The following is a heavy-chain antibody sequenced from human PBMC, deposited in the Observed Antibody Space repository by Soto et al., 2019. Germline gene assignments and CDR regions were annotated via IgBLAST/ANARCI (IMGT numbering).Heavy chain of an antibody. CDR2: IIPIFGTA. V-gene: IGHV1-69*06. Sequence: SVKVSCKASGGTFSSYAISWVRQAPGQGLEWMGGIIPIFGTANYAQKFQGRVTITADKSTSTAYMELSSLRSEDTAVYYCATYKYCSGGSCYSGTFDYWGQGXLVTVSS. D-gene: IGHD2-15*01. J-gene: IGHJ4*02. CDR1: GGTFSSYA. CDR3: ATYKYCSGGSCYSGTFDY.